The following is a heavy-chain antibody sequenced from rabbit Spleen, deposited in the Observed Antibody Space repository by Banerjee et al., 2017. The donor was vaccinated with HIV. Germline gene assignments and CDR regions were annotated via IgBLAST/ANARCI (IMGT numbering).Heavy chain of an antibody. Sequence: QEQLEESGGGLVKPGASLTLACKTSGFTISSYYMCWVRQAPGKGLEWIACIYTGDDKTYYASWVNGRFTISKTSSTTVTLQMTSLTAADTATYFCASYTGTTYLYGMDLWGPGTLVTVS. D-gene: IGHD8-1*01. CDR3: ASYTGTTYLYGMDL. V-gene: IGHV1S45*01. CDR2: IYTGDDKT. CDR1: GFTISSYY. J-gene: IGHJ6*01.